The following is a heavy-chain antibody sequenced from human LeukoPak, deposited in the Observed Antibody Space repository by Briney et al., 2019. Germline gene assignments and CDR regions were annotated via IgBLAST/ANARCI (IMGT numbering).Heavy chain of an antibody. V-gene: IGHV1-18*01. CDR3: AAQAHYGSGSYYNFAAGD. Sequence: ASVKVSCKASGYTFTSYGISWVRQAPGQGLEWVGWISAYNGNTNYAQKLQGRVTMTTDTSTSTAYMELRSLRSDDTAVYYCAAQAHYGSGSYYNFAAGDWGQGTLVTVSS. D-gene: IGHD3-10*01. CDR1: GYTFTSYG. CDR2: ISAYNGNT. J-gene: IGHJ4*02.